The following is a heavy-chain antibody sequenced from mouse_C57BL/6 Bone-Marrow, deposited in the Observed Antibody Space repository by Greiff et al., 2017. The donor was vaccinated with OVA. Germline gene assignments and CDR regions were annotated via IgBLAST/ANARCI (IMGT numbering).Heavy chain of an antibody. CDR3: AREGFYYDYPDWYFDV. Sequence: VQLQQSGPELVKPGASVKISCKASGYTFTDYYMNWVKQSHGKSLEWIGDINPNNGGTSYNQKFKGKATLTVDKSSSTAYMELRSLTSEDSAVYYCAREGFYYDYPDWYFDVWGTGTTVTVSS. D-gene: IGHD2-4*01. J-gene: IGHJ1*03. CDR1: GYTFTDYY. CDR2: INPNNGGT. V-gene: IGHV1-26*01.